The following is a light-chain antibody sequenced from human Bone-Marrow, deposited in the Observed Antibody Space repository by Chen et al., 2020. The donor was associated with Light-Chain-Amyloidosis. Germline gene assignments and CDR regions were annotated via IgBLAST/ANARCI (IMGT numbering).Light chain of an antibody. CDR2: EVT. J-gene: IGLJ1*01. CDR1: SSDVGGDNH. CDR3: SSYTITNTLV. V-gene: IGLV2-14*01. Sequence: QSALTQPASVSGSPVQSITISCTGTSSDVGGDNHVSWYQQHPDKAPKLMIYEVTNRPSWVPDRFSGSKSDNTASLTISGLQTGDEAGYFCSSYTITNTLVFGSGTRVTVL.